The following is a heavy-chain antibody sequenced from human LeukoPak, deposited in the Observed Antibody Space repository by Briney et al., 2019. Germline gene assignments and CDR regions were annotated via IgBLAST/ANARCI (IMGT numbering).Heavy chain of an antibody. V-gene: IGHV4-34*01. CDR3: ARAQYYDSSGYYGY. CDR2: INHSGST. J-gene: IGHJ4*02. Sequence: SETLSLTCTVSGGSISSYYWSWIRQPPGKGLEWIGEINHSGSTNYNPSLKSRVTISVDTSKNQFSLKLSSVTAADTAVYYCARAQYYDSSGYYGYWGQGTLVTVSS. D-gene: IGHD3-22*01. CDR1: GGSISSYY.